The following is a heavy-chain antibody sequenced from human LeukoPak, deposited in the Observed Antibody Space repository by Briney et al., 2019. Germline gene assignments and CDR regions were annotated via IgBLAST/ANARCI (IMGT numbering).Heavy chain of an antibody. CDR1: GYTFTSYY. D-gene: IGHD1-26*01. CDR3: ARGFPGGEWELLIGFDY. Sequence: ASVKVSCKASGYTFTSYYMHWVRQAPGQGLEWMGIINPSGGSTGYAQKFQGRVTMTRDTSTSTVYTELSSLRSEDTAVYYCARGFPGGEWELLIGFDYWGQGTLVTVSS. J-gene: IGHJ4*02. V-gene: IGHV1-46*01. CDR2: INPSGGST.